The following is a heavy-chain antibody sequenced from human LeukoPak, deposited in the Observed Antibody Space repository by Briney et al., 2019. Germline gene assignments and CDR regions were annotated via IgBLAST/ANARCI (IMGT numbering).Heavy chain of an antibody. CDR2: ISSSSSTI. V-gene: IGHV3-48*01. J-gene: IGHJ4*02. Sequence: TGGSLRLSCAASGFTSSSYSMNWVRQAPGKGLEWVSYISSSSSTIYYADSVKGRFTISRDNAKNSLYLQMNSLRAEDTAVYYCARQRSPSTDGLDYWGQGTLVTVSS. D-gene: IGHD4-11*01. CDR3: ARQRSPSTDGLDY. CDR1: GFTSSSYS.